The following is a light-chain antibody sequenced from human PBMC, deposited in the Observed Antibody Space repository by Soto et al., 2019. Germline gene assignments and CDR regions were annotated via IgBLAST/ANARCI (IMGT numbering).Light chain of an antibody. Sequence: EIVLTQSPGTLSLSPGERATLSCRASQSVSSTSLAWYQQKPGQAPRLLMYGVSSRATGIPDRFSGSGSGTDFTLTINRLEPEDFAVYFCQQYDSSVWTFGQGTKGEIK. CDR3: QQYDSSVWT. J-gene: IGKJ1*01. CDR2: GVS. CDR1: QSVSSTS. V-gene: IGKV3-20*01.